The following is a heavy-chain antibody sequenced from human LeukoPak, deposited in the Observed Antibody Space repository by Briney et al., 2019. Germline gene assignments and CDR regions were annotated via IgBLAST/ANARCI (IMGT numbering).Heavy chain of an antibody. V-gene: IGHV3-21*01. CDR1: GFTFSSYS. CDR3: AREVLGILDYFDY. J-gene: IGHJ4*02. Sequence: PGGSLRLSCAASGFTFSSYSMNWVRQAPGKGLEWVSSICSSSSYIYYAASVKGRFTISRDNAKNSLYLQMNSLRAEDTAVYYCAREVLGILDYFDYWGQGTLVTVSS. CDR2: ICSSSSYI. D-gene: IGHD2-15*01.